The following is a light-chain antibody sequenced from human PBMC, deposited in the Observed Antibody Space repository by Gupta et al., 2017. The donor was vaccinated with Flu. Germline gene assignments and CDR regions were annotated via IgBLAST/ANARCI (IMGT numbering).Light chain of an antibody. CDR3: SSYRSGFSSWV. Sequence: QSALTPPPSVAGSPGQSITISCTGSSSDVGGYNYVSWYQQHPGKAPRLIIYDVSKRPSAVSSRFSGSKSGNTASLTISDLQEDEEDHYYCSSYRSGFSSWVFGGGTKLTVL. CDR1: SSDVGGYNY. J-gene: IGLJ3*02. CDR2: DVS. V-gene: IGLV2-14*01.